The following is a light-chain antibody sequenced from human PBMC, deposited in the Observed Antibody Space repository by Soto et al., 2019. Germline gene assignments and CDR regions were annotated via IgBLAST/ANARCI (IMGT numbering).Light chain of an antibody. J-gene: IGKJ1*01. CDR1: ESVSSRY. V-gene: IGKV3-20*01. Sequence: GVTQSAGTVSLKPGERATLSCRATESVSSRYLAWYQQKPGQAPRLLIYGASSRATGIPDRFSGSGSGTDFTLTINRLEPEECALYYCKQYATPPLWALGQGTKVDNK. CDR3: KQYATPPLWA. CDR2: GAS.